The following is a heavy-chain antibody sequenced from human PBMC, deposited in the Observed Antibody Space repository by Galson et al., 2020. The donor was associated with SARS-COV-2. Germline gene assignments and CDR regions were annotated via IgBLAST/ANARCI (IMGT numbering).Heavy chain of an antibody. CDR3: ARVGDIVVVPAADVWFDP. D-gene: IGHD2-2*01. J-gene: IGHJ5*02. CDR1: GGSISSSSYY. CDR2: IYYSGST. V-gene: IGHV4-39*07. Sequence: SETLSLTCTVSGGSISSSSYYWGWIRQPPGKELEWIGSIYYSGSTYYNPSLKSRVTISVDTSKNQFSLKLSSVTAADTAVYYCARVGDIVVVPAADVWFDPWGQGTLVTVSS.